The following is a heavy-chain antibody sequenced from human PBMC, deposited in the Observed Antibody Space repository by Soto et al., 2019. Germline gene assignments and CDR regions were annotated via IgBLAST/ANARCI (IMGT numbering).Heavy chain of an antibody. CDR1: GFTFSSYA. CDR3: PNNNWGSKDY. D-gene: IGHD7-27*01. CDR2: ISGSGGST. V-gene: IGHV3-23*01. Sequence: GGSLRLSCGASGFTFSSYAMSWVRQAPGKGLEWVSAISGSGGSTYYADSVKGRFTITRDNSKNTLYLQMNSLRAEDTAVYYWPNNNWGSKDYWGQGTLVTVSS. J-gene: IGHJ4*02.